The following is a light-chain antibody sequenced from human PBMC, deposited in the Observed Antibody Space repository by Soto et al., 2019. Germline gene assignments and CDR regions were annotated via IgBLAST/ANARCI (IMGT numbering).Light chain of an antibody. J-gene: IGLJ1*01. Sequence: QSVLTQPPSVSGAPGQRVTISCTGSNFNIGAGYGVHWYQLLPGTAPKLLIYGYTNRPSVVPDRFSGSKSGTSASLAITGLQTEDEADYYCQSYDSSLSAYVFGTGTKVTVL. V-gene: IGLV1-40*01. CDR3: QSYDSSLSAYV. CDR1: NFNIGAGYG. CDR2: GYT.